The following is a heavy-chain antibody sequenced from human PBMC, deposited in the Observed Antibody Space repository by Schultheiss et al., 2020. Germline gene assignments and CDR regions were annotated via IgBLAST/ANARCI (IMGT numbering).Heavy chain of an antibody. V-gene: IGHV4-30-4*08. Sequence: SETLSLTCTVSGDSVTRRSYYWSWLRQPPGKGLEWIGYIYYSGSTYYNPSLKSRVTISVDTSKNQFSLKLSSVTAADTAVYYCAREMGSGSYPDYWGQGTLVTVSS. CDR2: IYYSGST. J-gene: IGHJ4*02. CDR1: GDSVTRRSYY. CDR3: AREMGSGSYPDY. D-gene: IGHD3-10*01.